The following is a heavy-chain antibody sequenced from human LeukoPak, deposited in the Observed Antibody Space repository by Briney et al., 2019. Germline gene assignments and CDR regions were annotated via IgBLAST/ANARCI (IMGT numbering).Heavy chain of an antibody. CDR3: ARDYSYAFDI. D-gene: IGHD2-15*01. CDR2: IKQDGSEK. Sequence: AGGSLRLSCAASGFTFSSYWMSWIRQAPGKGLEWVANIKQDGSEKYYVDSVKGRFTISRDSAKNSLYLQMNSLRADDSAVYYCARDYSYAFDIWGQGTMVTVSS. J-gene: IGHJ3*02. V-gene: IGHV3-7*04. CDR1: GFTFSSYW.